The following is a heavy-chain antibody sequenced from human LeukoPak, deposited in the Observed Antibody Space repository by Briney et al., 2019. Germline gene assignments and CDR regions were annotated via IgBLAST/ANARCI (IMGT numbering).Heavy chain of an antibody. Sequence: GESLKISCKGSGYRFTNYWIGWVRQMPGKGLQWMGIIYPDDSGIRYSPSFQGQVTISADKSIITAYLQWSSLKASDTAMYYCARHGRGSRSPNAFDIWGQGTMVTVSS. D-gene: IGHD3-10*01. CDR1: GYRFTNYW. V-gene: IGHV5-51*01. CDR2: IYPDDSGI. J-gene: IGHJ3*02. CDR3: ARHGRGSRSPNAFDI.